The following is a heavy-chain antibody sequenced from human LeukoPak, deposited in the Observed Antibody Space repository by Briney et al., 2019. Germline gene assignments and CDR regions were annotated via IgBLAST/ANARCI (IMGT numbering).Heavy chain of an antibody. CDR2: IYDSGST. J-gene: IGHJ5*02. CDR3: ARGNFIYDLAFRHRTLNWFDP. Sequence: PSETLSLTCTVSGGSISTYYWSWIRQSPGKGLEWIGYIYDSGSTNYNPSLKSRVTISLDTSKNQFSLKLSSVTAADTAVYYCARGNFIYDLAFRHRTLNWFDPWGQGTLVTVSS. D-gene: IGHD3-22*01. V-gene: IGHV4-59*12. CDR1: GGSISTYY.